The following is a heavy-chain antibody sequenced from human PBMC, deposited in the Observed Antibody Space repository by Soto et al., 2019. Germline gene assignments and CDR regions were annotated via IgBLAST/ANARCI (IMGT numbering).Heavy chain of an antibody. CDR3: ARPLSMATIFDEACEI. CDR2: IYYSGST. V-gene: IGHV4-61*01. CDR1: CGSVSSGSYY. Sequence: SETLSLTCTVSCGSVSSGSYYWSWIRQPPGKGLEWIGYIYYSGSTNYNPSLKSRVTISVDTSKNQFSLKLSSVTAADTAVYYCARPLSMATIFDEACEIWSQGTRGTV. J-gene: IGHJ3*02. D-gene: IGHD5-12*01.